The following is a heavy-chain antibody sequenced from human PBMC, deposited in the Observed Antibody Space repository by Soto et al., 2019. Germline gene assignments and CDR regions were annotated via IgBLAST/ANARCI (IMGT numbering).Heavy chain of an antibody. CDR3: ARGKIVVVTAIQTCDASDT. CDR1: GGTFSSYT. J-gene: IGHJ3*02. Sequence: QVQLVQSGAEVKKPGSSVKVSCKASGGTFSSYTISWVRQAPGHGLEWMGRIIPILGIANYAQKFQGRVTITADKTTSAAYLELSSLRSEDTAVYYCARGKIVVVTAIQTCDASDTWGQGRMVTVSS. V-gene: IGHV1-69*02. CDR2: IIPILGIA. D-gene: IGHD2-21*02.